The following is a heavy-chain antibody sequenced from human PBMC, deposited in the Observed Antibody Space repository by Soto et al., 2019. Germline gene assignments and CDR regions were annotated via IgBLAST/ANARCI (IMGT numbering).Heavy chain of an antibody. D-gene: IGHD2-8*01. CDR1: GFTFRSFD. CDR3: VRGQEVGAHFLYS. Sequence: EVQLVESGGGLVQPGGSLRLTCAASGFTFRSFDFHWVRQATGKGLAWVATIGTIGDTYYPVSVNGRFTVSRETDNSSVSLQIDSLRVVDTAVYFCVRGQEVGAHFLYSWCQGTPVTVSS. V-gene: IGHV3-13*01. CDR2: IGTIGDT. J-gene: IGHJ4*02.